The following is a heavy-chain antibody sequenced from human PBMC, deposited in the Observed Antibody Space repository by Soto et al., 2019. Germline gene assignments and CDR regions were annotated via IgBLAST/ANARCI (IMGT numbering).Heavy chain of an antibody. D-gene: IGHD1-26*01. V-gene: IGHV1-3*01. CDR2: INAGNGNT. CDR1: GYTFTNYA. Sequence: ASVKVSCKASGYTFTNYAMHWVRQAPGQRLEWMGWINAGNGNTKYSQKFQGRVTITRDTSASTAYMELSSLRSEDTAVYYCARDSPYSGSYSVFDSWGQGTLVTVSS. J-gene: IGHJ5*01. CDR3: ARDSPYSGSYSVFDS.